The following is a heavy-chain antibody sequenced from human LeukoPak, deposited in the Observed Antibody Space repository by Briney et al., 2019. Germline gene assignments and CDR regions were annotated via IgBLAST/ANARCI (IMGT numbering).Heavy chain of an antibody. D-gene: IGHD3-10*01. CDR1: GFTVSSNY. V-gene: IGHV3-53*04. Sequence: GGSLRLSCAASGFTVSSNYMSWVRQAPGKGLEWVSVIYSGGSTYYADSVKGRFTISRHNSKNTLYLQMNSPRAEDTAVYYCAREVYGSGSYYKGNWFDPWGQGTLVTVSS. J-gene: IGHJ5*02. CDR3: AREVYGSGSYYKGNWFDP. CDR2: IYSGGST.